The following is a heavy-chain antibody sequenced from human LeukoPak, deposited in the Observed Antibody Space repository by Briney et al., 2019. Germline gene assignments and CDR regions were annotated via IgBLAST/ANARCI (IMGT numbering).Heavy chain of an antibody. CDR1: GGSISSRNW. V-gene: IGHV4-4*02. D-gene: IGHD1-1*01. J-gene: IGHJ4*02. Sequence: SETLSLTCAVSGGSISSRNWWSWVRQPPGKGLEWIGEIYHSGSTNYNPSLQGRVTISLDTSRNQFSLKLSFVTAADTAVYYCASGDNDPLFDYWGQGTLVTVSS. CDR2: IYHSGST. CDR3: ASGDNDPLFDY.